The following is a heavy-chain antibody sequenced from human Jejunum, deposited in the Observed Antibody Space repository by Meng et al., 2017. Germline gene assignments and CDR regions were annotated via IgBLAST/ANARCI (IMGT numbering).Heavy chain of an antibody. CDR2: ISYSGIT. J-gene: IGHJ4*02. V-gene: IGHV4-39*01. Sequence: QLQLQESGAGLVKASETLSLTCTVSGGSISGSYDYWGWIRQPPGKGVDWPGIISYSGITYYNQSLTSRVTISMDTSKNQFSLKLSFVTAADTAVYYCARHFSGSGTWFFDSWGQADRITVSS. D-gene: IGHD3-10*01. CDR1: GGSISGSYDY. CDR3: ARHFSGSGTWFFDS.